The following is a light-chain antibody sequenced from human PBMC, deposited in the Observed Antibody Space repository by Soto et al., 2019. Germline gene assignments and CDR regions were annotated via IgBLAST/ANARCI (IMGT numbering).Light chain of an antibody. CDR1: SSDVGGYNY. CDR2: EVN. CDR3: TSYAGVNNV. Sequence: QSVLTQPPSASGSPGQSVTLSCTGTSSDVGGYNYDSWYQQHPGKVPKLMVYEVNKRPSGVPDRFPGSKSGNTASLTVSGLQAEDEADYYCTSYAGVNNVFGPGTKLTVL. V-gene: IGLV2-8*01. J-gene: IGLJ1*01.